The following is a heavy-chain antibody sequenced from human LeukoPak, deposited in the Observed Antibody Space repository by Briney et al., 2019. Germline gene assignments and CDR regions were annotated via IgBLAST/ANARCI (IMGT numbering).Heavy chain of an antibody. CDR2: INHSGST. Sequence: PSETLSLTCAVYGGSFSGYYWSWIRQPPGKGLEWIGEINHSGSTNFNPCLKSRVTISVDTSKNQFSLKLSSVTAADTAVYYCARGSRENYDYVWGSYRPLCFDYWGQGTLVTVSS. V-gene: IGHV4-34*01. CDR1: GGSFSGYY. D-gene: IGHD3-16*02. J-gene: IGHJ4*02. CDR3: ARGSRENYDYVWGSYRPLCFDY.